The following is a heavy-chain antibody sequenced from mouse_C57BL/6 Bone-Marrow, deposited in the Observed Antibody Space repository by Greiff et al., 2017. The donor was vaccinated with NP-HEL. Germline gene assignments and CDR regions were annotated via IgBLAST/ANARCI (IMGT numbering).Heavy chain of an antibody. CDR1: GYTFTDYN. V-gene: IGHV1-18*01. CDR2: INPNNGGT. Sequence: EVQRVESGPELVKPGASVKIPCKASGYTFTDYNMDWVKQSHGKSLEWIGDINPNNGGTIYNQKFKGKATLTVDKSSSTAYMELRSLTSEDTAVYYCATTVVATGYFDVWGTGTTVTVSS. CDR3: ATTVVATGYFDV. D-gene: IGHD1-1*01. J-gene: IGHJ1*03.